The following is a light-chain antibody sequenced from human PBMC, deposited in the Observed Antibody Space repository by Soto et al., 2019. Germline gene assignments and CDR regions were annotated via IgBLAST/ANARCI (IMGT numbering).Light chain of an antibody. CDR2: GAS. CDR1: QSVSSSY. V-gene: IGKV3-20*01. J-gene: IGKJ4*01. CDR3: QQYGSSPGLT. Sequence: EIVLTQSPGTLSLSPGERATLSRRASQSVSSSYLAWYQQKPGQAPRLLIYGASSRATGIPDRFSGSGSGTDFTLTISRLEPEDFAVYYCQQYGSSPGLTFGGGTKVDIK.